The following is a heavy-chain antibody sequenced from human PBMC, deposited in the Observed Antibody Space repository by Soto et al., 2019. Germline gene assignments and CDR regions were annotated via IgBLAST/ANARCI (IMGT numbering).Heavy chain of an antibody. V-gene: IGHV3-30*18. D-gene: IGHD6-19*01. CDR3: AKDGSSGWPYFYDMDV. J-gene: IGHJ6*02. CDR1: GFTFSSYG. CDR2: ISYDGRNK. Sequence: PGGSLRLSCAASGFTFSSYGMHWVRQGPGKGLEWVSVISYDGRNKYYADAVKGRFTISRDNSKNTLSLQMSSLRAEDTAVYYCAKDGSSGWPYFYDMDVWGQGTTVTVS.